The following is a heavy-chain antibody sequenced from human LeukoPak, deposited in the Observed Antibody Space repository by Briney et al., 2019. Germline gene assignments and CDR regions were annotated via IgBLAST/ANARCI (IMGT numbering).Heavy chain of an antibody. J-gene: IGHJ6*02. CDR2: ISSTGNTI. Sequence: GGSLRLSCAASAFTFSDYYMRSMRQAPGKGLEWVSYISSTGNTIYYADSVKGRFTISRDNAKNSLYLQMNSLRAEDTAVYYWARDWDWLGRCFYCYGIDVWGQGTTVTVSS. CDR3: ARDWDWLGRCFYCYGIDV. CDR1: AFTFSDYY. V-gene: IGHV3-11*01. D-gene: IGHD3/OR15-3a*01.